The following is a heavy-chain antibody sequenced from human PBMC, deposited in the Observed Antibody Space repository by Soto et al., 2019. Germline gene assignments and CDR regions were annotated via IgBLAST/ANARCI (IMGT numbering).Heavy chain of an antibody. Sequence: QVQVVQSGAEVKKPESSVKVSCKPSGGTFNTYTVNWVRLAPGHGLEWMGRFIPILDMANYAQKFQDRVTITADRSTFTAYMELNSLTSDDTAVYYCAITYGRDNSCPRDFDFWGPGTRVTVSS. V-gene: IGHV1-69*02. J-gene: IGHJ4*02. CDR1: GGTFNTYT. CDR3: AITYGRDNSCPRDFDF. CDR2: FIPILDMA. D-gene: IGHD2-21*01.